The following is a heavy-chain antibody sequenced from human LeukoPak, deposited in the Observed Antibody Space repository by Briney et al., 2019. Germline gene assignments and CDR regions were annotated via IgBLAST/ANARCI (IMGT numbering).Heavy chain of an antibody. CDR3: ARQGYDILTGYDY. CDR1: GGSISSDY. J-gene: IGHJ4*02. CDR2: IYYSGST. D-gene: IGHD3-9*01. V-gene: IGHV4-59*01. Sequence: PSETLPLTCTVSGGSISSDYWSWIRQPPGKGLEWIGYIYYSGSTNYNPSLKSRVTISVDTSKNQFSLKLSSVTAADTAVYYCARQGYDILTGYDYWGQGTLVTVSS.